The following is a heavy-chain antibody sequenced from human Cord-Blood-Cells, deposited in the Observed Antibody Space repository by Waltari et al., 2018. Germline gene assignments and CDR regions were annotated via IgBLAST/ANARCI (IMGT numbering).Heavy chain of an antibody. CDR3: ARGSSSSWYGTEYFQH. V-gene: IGHV4-59*01. Sequence: QVQLQESGPGLVKPSETLSLTCPVPVGPISCYYRCWIRNAPGKGLEWIGYIYYSGSTNYNPSLKSRVTISVDTSKNQFSLKLSSVTAADTAVYYCARGSSSSWYGTEYFQHWGQGTLVTVSS. CDR1: VGPISCYY. D-gene: IGHD6-13*01. J-gene: IGHJ1*01. CDR2: IYYSGST.